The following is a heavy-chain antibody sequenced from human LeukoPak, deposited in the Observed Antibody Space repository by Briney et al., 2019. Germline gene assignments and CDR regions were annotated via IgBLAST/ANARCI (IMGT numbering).Heavy chain of an antibody. Sequence: ASVNVSCKASGYTFTIYDINWVRQATGQGLEWMGWMNPNSGNTGYAQKFQGRVTMTRNTSISTAYMELSSLRSEDTAVYYCARGSGWYWYYFDYWGQGTLVTVSS. CDR2: MNPNSGNT. D-gene: IGHD6-19*01. CDR1: GYTFTIYD. J-gene: IGHJ4*02. V-gene: IGHV1-8*01. CDR3: ARGSGWYWYYFDY.